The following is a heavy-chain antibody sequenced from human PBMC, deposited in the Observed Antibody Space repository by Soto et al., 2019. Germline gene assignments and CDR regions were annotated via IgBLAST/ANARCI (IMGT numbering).Heavy chain of an antibody. V-gene: IGHV4-30-4*01. Sequence: QVQLQESGPGLVKPSQTLSLTCSVSGGSISSIDYFWSWIRQPPGKGLEWIGFIYHTGTTYYNPSLRSRVTISIDTSKSQFSMKWNSVAAADTAVYYCARVMAAMQNWLDPWGQGTLVTVSP. CDR2: IYHTGTT. D-gene: IGHD2-2*01. J-gene: IGHJ5*02. CDR1: GGSISSIDYF. CDR3: ARVMAAMQNWLDP.